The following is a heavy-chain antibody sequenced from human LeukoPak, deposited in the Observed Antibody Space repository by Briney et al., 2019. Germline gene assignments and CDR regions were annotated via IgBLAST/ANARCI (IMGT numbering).Heavy chain of an antibody. CDR1: GFTFSNYY. CDR2: ISSSGSTI. J-gene: IGHJ4*02. CDR3: ARASKDSSSALLTWYFDY. Sequence: PGGSLGLSCAASGFTFSNYYMSWIRQAQGKGLKGVSYISSSGSTIYYADSVKGRFTISRDNAKNSLYLQMNSLRAEDTAVYYCARASKDSSSALLTWYFDYWGQGTLVTVSS. D-gene: IGHD6-6*01. V-gene: IGHV3-11*04.